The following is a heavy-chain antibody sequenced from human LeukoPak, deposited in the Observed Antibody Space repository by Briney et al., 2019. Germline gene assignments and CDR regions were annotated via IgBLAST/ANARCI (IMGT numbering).Heavy chain of an antibody. J-gene: IGHJ4*02. Sequence: TTSETLSLTCTVSGGSISSSSYYWGWIRQPPGKGLEWIGSIYYSGSTYYNPSLKSRVTISVDTSKNQFSLKLSSVTAADTAVYYCARLRYSSIQFDYWGQGTLVTVSS. V-gene: IGHV4-39*01. D-gene: IGHD6-13*01. CDR2: IYYSGST. CDR1: GGSISSSSYY. CDR3: ARLRYSSIQFDY.